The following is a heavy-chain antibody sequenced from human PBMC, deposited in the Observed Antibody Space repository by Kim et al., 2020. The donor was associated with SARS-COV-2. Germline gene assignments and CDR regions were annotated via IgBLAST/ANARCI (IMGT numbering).Heavy chain of an antibody. Sequence: GGSLRLSCAASGFTFSSYAMSWVRQAPGKGLEWVSAISGSGGSTYYADSVKGRFTISRDNSKNTLYLQMNSLRAEDTAVYYCAKPPTMIVVVSWFDPWGQGTLVTVSS. CDR3: AKPPTMIVVVSWFDP. J-gene: IGHJ5*02. CDR2: ISGSGGST. D-gene: IGHD3-22*01. V-gene: IGHV3-23*01. CDR1: GFTFSSYA.